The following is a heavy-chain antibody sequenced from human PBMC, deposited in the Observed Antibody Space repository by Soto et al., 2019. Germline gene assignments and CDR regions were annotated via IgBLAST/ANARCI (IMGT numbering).Heavy chain of an antibody. J-gene: IGHJ6*02. V-gene: IGHV4-59*01. CDR2: IYYSGST. CDR3: GRAQSRGYRGYSYYYYYGIDV. D-gene: IGHD5-18*01. CDR1: GGSISSYY. Sequence: QVQLQESGPGLVKPSETLSLTCTVSGGSISSYYWSWIRQPPGKGLEWIGYIYYSGSTNYNPSLQSRVCASVDPAKNLFSRKLTLVTAADTAVYYCGRAQSRGYRGYSYYYYYGIDVWGQETTLTVSS.